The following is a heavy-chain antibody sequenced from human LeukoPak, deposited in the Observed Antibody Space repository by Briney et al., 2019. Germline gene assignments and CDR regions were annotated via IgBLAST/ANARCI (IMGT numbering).Heavy chain of an antibody. CDR3: ARNYYDSSGYIDY. CDR1: GFTFSSYG. CDR2: IWYDGSNK. D-gene: IGHD3-22*01. J-gene: IGHJ4*02. Sequence: SGGSLRLSCAASGFTFSSYGMHWVRQAPGKGLEWVAVIWYDGSNKYYADSVKGRFTISRDNSKNTLYLQMNSLRAEDTAVYYCARNYYDSSGYIDYWGQGTLVTVSS. V-gene: IGHV3-33*01.